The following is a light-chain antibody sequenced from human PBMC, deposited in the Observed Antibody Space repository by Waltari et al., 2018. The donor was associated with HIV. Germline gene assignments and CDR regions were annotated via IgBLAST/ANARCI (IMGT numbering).Light chain of an antibody. CDR1: QSVGSR. V-gene: IGKV1-5*03. CDR3: QQYDTYLT. CDR2: RAS. J-gene: IGKJ2*01. Sequence: DIQMTQSPSALSASVGGRATIICRASQSVGSRLAWYQQKPGKAPKLLIYRASTLEKVVPSRFTGSGSGTEFTLTISSLQPEDFGTYYCQQYDTYLTFGQGTRLEMK.